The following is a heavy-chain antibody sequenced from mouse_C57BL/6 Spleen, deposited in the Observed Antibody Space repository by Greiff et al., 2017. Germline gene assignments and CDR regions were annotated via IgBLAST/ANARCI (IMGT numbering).Heavy chain of an antibody. V-gene: IGHV5-9*01. CDR3: AGPYPPCAY. CDR1: GFTFSSYT. J-gene: IGHJ3*01. CDR2: ISGGGGNT. Sequence: EVQLVESGGGLVKPGGSLKLSCAASGFTFSSYTMSWVRQTPEKRLEWVATISGGGGNTYYPDSVKGRFTISRDNAKNTLYLQMSSLRSEDTALYYCAGPYPPCAYWGQGTLGTVSA.